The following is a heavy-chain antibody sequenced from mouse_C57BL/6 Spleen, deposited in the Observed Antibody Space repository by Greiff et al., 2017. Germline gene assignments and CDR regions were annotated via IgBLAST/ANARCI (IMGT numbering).Heavy chain of an antibody. V-gene: IGHV1-50*01. CDR3: ARRYDYDALGY. CDR1: GYTFTSYW. Sequence: QVQLQQPGAELVKPGASVKLSCKASGYTFTSYWMQWVKQRPGQGLEWIGEIDPSDSYTNYNQKFKGKATLTVDTSSSTAYMQLSSLTSEDSAVYYWARRYDYDALGYWGQGTSVTGSS. J-gene: IGHJ4*01. CDR2: IDPSDSYT.